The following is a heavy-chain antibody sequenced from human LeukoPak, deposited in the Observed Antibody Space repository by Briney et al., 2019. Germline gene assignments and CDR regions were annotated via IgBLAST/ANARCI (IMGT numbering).Heavy chain of an antibody. V-gene: IGHV4-34*01. CDR3: ASSRGYSSSLWYYYMDV. J-gene: IGHJ6*03. D-gene: IGHD6-13*01. Sequence: SETLSLTCAVYGGTFSGYYWSWIRQPPGEGLEWIGEISHSGTTNYNPSLKSRVTISIDTSKNQFSLKLSSVTAADTGVYYCASSRGYSSSLWYYYMDVWGKGTTVTVSS. CDR1: GGTFSGYY. CDR2: ISHSGTT.